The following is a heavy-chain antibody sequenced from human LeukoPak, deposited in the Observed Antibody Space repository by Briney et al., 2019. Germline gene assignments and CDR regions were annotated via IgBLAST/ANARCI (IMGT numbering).Heavy chain of an antibody. CDR2: IGTYNGNT. J-gene: IGHJ5*02. Sequence: GASVKVSCKASGYTFTSYGINWVRQAPGQGLEWMGWIGTYNGNTNFAQKLQGRVTMTTDTSTSTAYMELTSLRSDDTAVYYCARDFKEQPSWFDPWGQGTLVTVSS. V-gene: IGHV1-18*01. CDR1: GYTFTSYG. CDR3: ARDFKEQPSWFDP. D-gene: IGHD1-26*01.